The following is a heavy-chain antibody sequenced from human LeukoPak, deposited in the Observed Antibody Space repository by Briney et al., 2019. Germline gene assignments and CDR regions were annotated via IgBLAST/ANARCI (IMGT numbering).Heavy chain of an antibody. V-gene: IGHV1-2*02. CDR1: GYTFTGYY. J-gene: IGHJ1*01. Sequence: GASVKVSCKASGYTFTGYYMHWVRQAPGQGLEWMGWINPNNGGTSYAQKFQGRVTMTRDTSINTVYMGLRNLRSDDTAVYYCATEYSSSSAGYFQHWGQGTLVTVSS. D-gene: IGHD6-6*01. CDR2: INPNNGGT. CDR3: ATEYSSSSAGYFQH.